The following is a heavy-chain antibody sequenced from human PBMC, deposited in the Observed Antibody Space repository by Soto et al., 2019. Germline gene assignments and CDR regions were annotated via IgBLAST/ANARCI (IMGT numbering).Heavy chain of an antibody. D-gene: IGHD2-2*01. J-gene: IGHJ3*02. CDR2: IRSKAYGGTT. V-gene: IGHV3-49*03. Sequence: GGSLRLSCTASGFTFGDYAMSWFRQAPGKGLEWVGFIRSKAYGGTTEHAASVKGRFTISRDDSKSIAYLQMNSLKTEDTAVYYCSRVRCSSTSCRTGAFDIWGQGTMVTVSS. CDR3: SRVRCSSTSCRTGAFDI. CDR1: GFTFGDYA.